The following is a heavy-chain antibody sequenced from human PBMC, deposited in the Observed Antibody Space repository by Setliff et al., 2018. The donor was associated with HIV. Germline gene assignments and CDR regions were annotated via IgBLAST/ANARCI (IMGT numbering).Heavy chain of an antibody. Sequence: PSETLSLTCTVSGGSISSSSYYWGWIRQPPGKGLEWIGSIYYSGSTYYNPSLKSRVTISEDTPKNQFSLKLSSVTAADTAVYYCARKSTSIGYYPDWGQGTLVTVSS. J-gene: IGHJ4*02. CDR2: IYYSGST. D-gene: IGHD3-22*01. CDR1: GGSISSSSYY. V-gene: IGHV4-39*07. CDR3: ARKSTSIGYYPD.